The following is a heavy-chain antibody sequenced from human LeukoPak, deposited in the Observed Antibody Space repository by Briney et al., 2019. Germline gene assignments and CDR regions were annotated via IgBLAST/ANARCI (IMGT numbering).Heavy chain of an antibody. D-gene: IGHD3-10*01. CDR1: GGSISSYY. V-gene: IGHV4-59*01. CDR2: IYYSGST. CDR3: ARAPITRDAFDI. J-gene: IGHJ3*02. Sequence: PSETLSLTCTVSGGSISSYYWSWIRQPPGKGLEWIGYIYYSGSTNYNPSLKSRVTLSVDTSKNQFSLKLSSVTAADTAVYYCARAPITRDAFDIWGQGTMVTVSS.